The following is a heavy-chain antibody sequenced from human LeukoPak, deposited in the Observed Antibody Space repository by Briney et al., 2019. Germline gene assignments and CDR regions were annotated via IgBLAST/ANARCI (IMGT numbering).Heavy chain of an antibody. D-gene: IGHD3-16*01. Sequence: SETLSLTCTVSGGSISTSSYYWGWIRQPPGKGLEWIGTVYYNGATQYDPSLKSRVTISVDTSKNHFSLKLTSVTAADTAVYYCARLTYGSRWFDPWGQGTLVTVSS. CDR2: VYYNGAT. V-gene: IGHV4-39*02. CDR3: ARLTYGSRWFDP. J-gene: IGHJ5*02. CDR1: GGSISTSSYY.